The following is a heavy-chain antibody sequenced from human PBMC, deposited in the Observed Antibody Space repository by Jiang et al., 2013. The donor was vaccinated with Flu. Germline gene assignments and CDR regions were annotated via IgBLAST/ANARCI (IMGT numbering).Heavy chain of an antibody. CDR1: GGSISSYY. CDR3: ARLHYDFWSGYYPNWFDP. Sequence: PGLVKPSETLSLTCTVSGGSISSYYWSWIRQPPGKGLEWIGYIYYSGSTNYNPSLKSRVTISVDTSKNQFSLKLSSVTAADTAVYYCARLHYDFWSGYYPNWFDPWGQGTLVTVSS. V-gene: IGHV4-59*08. J-gene: IGHJ5*02. D-gene: IGHD3-3*01. CDR2: IYYSGST.